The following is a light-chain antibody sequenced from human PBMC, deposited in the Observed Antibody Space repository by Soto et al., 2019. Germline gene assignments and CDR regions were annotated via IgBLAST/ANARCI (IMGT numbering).Light chain of an antibody. CDR1: RDVGSD. Sequence: QMAQSPSSLSASVGEKIIITCRASRDVGSDVSWYQQKPGQAPKLLIYAASNLYTGVPSRFSGSRSGTEFTLTISSLQPEDFASYYCLQDYGDSWTFGQGTKV. J-gene: IGKJ1*01. CDR2: AAS. CDR3: LQDYGDSWT. V-gene: IGKV1-6*01.